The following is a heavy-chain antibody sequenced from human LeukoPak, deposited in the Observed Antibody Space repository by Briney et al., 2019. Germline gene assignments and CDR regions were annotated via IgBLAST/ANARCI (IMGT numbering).Heavy chain of an antibody. CDR1: GFSVSTNY. Sequence: PGGSLRLSCAASGFSVSTNYMSWVRQAPGKGLEWVSAISDSGGDTYYADSVRGRFTISRDNSKNTLYLQMNSLRAEDTAVYYCAKHFDNSGFYYEPLGQGTLVTVSS. V-gene: IGHV3-23*01. CDR2: ISDSGGDT. J-gene: IGHJ5*02. CDR3: AKHFDNSGFYYEP. D-gene: IGHD3-22*01.